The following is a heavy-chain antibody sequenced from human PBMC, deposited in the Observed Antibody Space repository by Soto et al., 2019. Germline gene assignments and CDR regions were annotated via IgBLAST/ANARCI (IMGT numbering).Heavy chain of an antibody. Sequence: SVKVSCKASGYTFTYRYLHWVRQAPGQALEWMGWITPFNGNTNYAQKFQDRVTITRDRSMSTAYMELSSLRSEDTAMYYCARSEMATINGAFDIWGQGTMVTVS. V-gene: IGHV1-45*02. CDR1: GYTFTYRY. CDR2: ITPFNGNT. J-gene: IGHJ3*02. CDR3: ARSEMATINGAFDI. D-gene: IGHD5-12*01.